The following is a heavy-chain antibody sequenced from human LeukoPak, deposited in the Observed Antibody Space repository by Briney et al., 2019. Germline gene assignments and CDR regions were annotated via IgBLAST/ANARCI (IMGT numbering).Heavy chain of an antibody. CDR3: ARVEDFWSGYYG. CDR2: IIPIFGTA. CDR1: GGTFSSYA. J-gene: IGHJ4*02. V-gene: IGHV1-69*13. Sequence: SVKVSCKASGGTFSSYAISWVRQAPGQGLEWMRGIIPIFGTANYAQKFQGRVTITADESTSTAYMELSSLRSEDTAVYYCARVEDFWSGYYGWGQGTLVTVSS. D-gene: IGHD3-3*01.